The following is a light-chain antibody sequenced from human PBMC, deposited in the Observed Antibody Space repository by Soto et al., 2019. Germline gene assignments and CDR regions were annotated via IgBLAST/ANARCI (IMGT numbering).Light chain of an antibody. V-gene: IGLV1-40*01. CDR1: SSNIGAVHD. CDR3: QSYDSSLSASV. Sequence: QSVLTQPPSVSGAPGQRVTISCTGSSSNIGAVHDVHWYQQLPGTAPKLLIYGNSNRPSGVPDRFSGSKSGTSASLAITGLQAEDEADYFCQSYDSSLSASVFGTGTKLTVL. CDR2: GNS. J-gene: IGLJ1*01.